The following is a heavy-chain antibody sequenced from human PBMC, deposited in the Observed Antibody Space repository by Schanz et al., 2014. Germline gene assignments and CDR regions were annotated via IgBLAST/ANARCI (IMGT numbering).Heavy chain of an antibody. CDR2: INTGVNT. CDR1: GFTFGAYA. CDR3: AKGRFGELSAFAI. J-gene: IGHJ3*02. V-gene: IGHV3-23*01. Sequence: EVQLLESGGGLVQPGGSMRLSCEASGFTFGAYAMTWVRQAPGKGLEWVSAINTGVNTYYADSVRGRFTMSRDNSKNTLYLQMNSRRAGDAAVYYCAKGRFGELSAFAIWGQWTMXTVSS. D-gene: IGHD3-10*01.